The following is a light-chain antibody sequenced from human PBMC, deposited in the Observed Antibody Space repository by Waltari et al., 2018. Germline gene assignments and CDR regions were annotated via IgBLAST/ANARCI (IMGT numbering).Light chain of an antibody. Sequence: EIVLTQSPDSLSLSPGERATLSCRARQSVSSYLAWYQQKPGQSPRLLIYGASSRATGIPARFSGSGSGTDFTLTISSLEPEDFAVYYCQQRHSWPLTFGGGTKVEIK. J-gene: IGKJ4*01. CDR1: QSVSSY. CDR3: QQRHSWPLT. CDR2: GAS. V-gene: IGKV3-11*01.